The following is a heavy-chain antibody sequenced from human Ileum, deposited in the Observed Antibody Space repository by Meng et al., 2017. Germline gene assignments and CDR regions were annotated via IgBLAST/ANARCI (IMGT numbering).Heavy chain of an antibody. CDR1: GFTFSNYW. Sequence: EVHLVESGGDLIQPGWSLRLSCAASGFTFSNYWMHWVRQAPGKGLVWVSRIHKDGSATAYADSVKGRFTISRDNAENTLYLQMNSLRVEDTAVYYCARDSEAVGATIDYWGQGTLVTVSS. J-gene: IGHJ4*02. V-gene: IGHV3-74*01. CDR2: IHKDGSAT. CDR3: ARDSEAVGATIDY. D-gene: IGHD1-26*01.